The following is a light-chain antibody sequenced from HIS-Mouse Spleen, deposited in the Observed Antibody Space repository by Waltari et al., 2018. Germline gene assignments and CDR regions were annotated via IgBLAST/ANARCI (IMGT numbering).Light chain of an antibody. J-gene: IGLJ1*01. V-gene: IGLV2-11*01. Sequence: QSALTQPRSVSGSPGQSATISCTGTSRDVRGYNHVSWYQQHPGKAPKLMIYDVSKRPSGVPDRFSGSKSGNTASLTISGLQAEDEADYYCCSYAGSYTGVFGTGTKVTVL. CDR2: DVS. CDR1: SRDVRGYNH. CDR3: CSYAGSYTGV.